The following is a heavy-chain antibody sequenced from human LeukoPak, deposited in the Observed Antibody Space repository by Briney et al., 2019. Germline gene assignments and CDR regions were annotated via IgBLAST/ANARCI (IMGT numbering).Heavy chain of an antibody. Sequence: ASVKVSCKASGYTFTGYYMHWVRQAPGQGLEWMGRINPNRGGTNYAQKFQGRVTMTRDTSISTAYMELSSLRSEDTAVYYCASGYYYDSSAWFDPWGQGTLVTVSS. V-gene: IGHV1-2*06. J-gene: IGHJ5*02. D-gene: IGHD3-22*01. CDR1: GYTFTGYY. CDR2: INPNRGGT. CDR3: ASGYYYDSSAWFDP.